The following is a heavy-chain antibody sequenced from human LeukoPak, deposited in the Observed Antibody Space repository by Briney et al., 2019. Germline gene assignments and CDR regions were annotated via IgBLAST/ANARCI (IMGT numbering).Heavy chain of an antibody. CDR2: INPDGSYT. Sequence: PGGSLRLSCAASGFSFTSFWMHWVRQAPGKGLVWVSRINPDGSYTDYADSVQGRFTISRDNTKNTLYLQMNSLRADDTSLYFCAKDLRGARDFWGQGTLVTVSS. CDR3: AKDLRGARDF. CDR1: GFSFTSFW. D-gene: IGHD1-26*01. J-gene: IGHJ4*02. V-gene: IGHV3-74*01.